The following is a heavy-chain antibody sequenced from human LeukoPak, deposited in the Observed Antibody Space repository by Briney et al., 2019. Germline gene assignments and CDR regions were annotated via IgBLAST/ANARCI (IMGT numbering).Heavy chain of an antibody. Sequence: GGSLRLSCAASGFTFSSYAMTWVRQAPGKGLEWVSSISGSGGSTYYGDSVKGRFTISRDNSRNTLYLQMNRLRAEDTALYYCAKHEGSSGSYCHFHYWGQGSLVTVSS. CDR1: GFTFSSYA. D-gene: IGHD3-10*01. J-gene: IGHJ4*02. CDR2: ISGSGGST. CDR3: AKHEGSSGSYCHFHY. V-gene: IGHV3-23*01.